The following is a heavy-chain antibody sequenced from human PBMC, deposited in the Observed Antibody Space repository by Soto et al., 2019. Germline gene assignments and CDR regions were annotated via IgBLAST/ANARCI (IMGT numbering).Heavy chain of an antibody. V-gene: IGHV1-69*01. CDR3: ANVLTEGPDLEWLLYPSDY. Sequence: ASVKVSCKASGGTFSSYAISWVRQAPGQGLEWMGGIIPIFGTANYAQKFQGRVTITADESTSTAYMELSSLRSEDTAVYYCANVLTEGPDLEWLLYPSDYWGQGTLVTVSS. D-gene: IGHD3-3*01. CDR2: IIPIFGTA. J-gene: IGHJ4*02. CDR1: GGTFSSYA.